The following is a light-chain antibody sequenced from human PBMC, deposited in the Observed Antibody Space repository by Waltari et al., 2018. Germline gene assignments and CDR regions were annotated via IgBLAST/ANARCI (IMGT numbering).Light chain of an antibody. J-gene: IGLJ3*02. CDR1: AGDVGRINL. Sequence: QSALTQPASVSGSPGRSLPTSCTGTAGDVGRINLSSWYQQHPGKAPKLMIYEDRTRPSGGSNRFAGSKSGNTASLTISGLQAEDEANYYCCSYAGSSIWVFGGGTELTVL. V-gene: IGLV2-23*01. CDR3: CSYAGSSIWV. CDR2: EDR.